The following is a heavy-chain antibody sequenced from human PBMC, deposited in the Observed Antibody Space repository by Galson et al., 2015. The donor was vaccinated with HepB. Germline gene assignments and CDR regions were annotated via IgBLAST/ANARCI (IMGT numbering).Heavy chain of an antibody. CDR3: AKDRAEFYYYGMDI. D-gene: IGHD3-10*01. J-gene: IGHJ6*02. Sequence: SLRLSCAASGFTFDDYAMHWVRQAPGKGLEWVSGISWNSGSIGYADSVKGRFTISRDNAKNSLYLQMNSLRAEDTALYYCAKDRAEFYYYGMDIWVQGTTFTAAS. V-gene: IGHV3-9*01. CDR1: GFTFDDYA. CDR2: ISWNSGSI.